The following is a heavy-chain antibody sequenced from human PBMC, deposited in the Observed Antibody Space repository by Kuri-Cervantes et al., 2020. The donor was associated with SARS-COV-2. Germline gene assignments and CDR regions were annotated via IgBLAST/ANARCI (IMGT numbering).Heavy chain of an antibody. Sequence: GESLKISCAASGFTFSDYYMSWIRQAPGKGLEWVSYISSSSSYTNYADSVKGRFTISRDNAKNSLYLQMNSLRAEDTAVYYCAREGGILWFGELLWRFGAFDIWGQGTMVTVSS. CDR1: GFTFSDYY. CDR2: ISSSSSYT. D-gene: IGHD3-10*01. CDR3: AREGGILWFGELLWRFGAFDI. V-gene: IGHV3-11*06. J-gene: IGHJ3*02.